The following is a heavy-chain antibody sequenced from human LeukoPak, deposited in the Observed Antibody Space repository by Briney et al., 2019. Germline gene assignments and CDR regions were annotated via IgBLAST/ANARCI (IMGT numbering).Heavy chain of an antibody. CDR3: ARHGNTWFGEYRRPYKWFDL. CDR2: VFSTESA. J-gene: IGHJ5*02. CDR1: GDSVGIDY. V-gene: IGHV4-4*08. Sequence: SETLSLTCTVTGDSVGIDYWSWIRLPPGRGLQWIGYVFSTESATYSPSLRSRVTMSLDTSKNQFFLDLASVTAADTAVYYCARHGNTWFGEYRRPYKWFDLWGQGTLVTVSS. D-gene: IGHD3-10*01.